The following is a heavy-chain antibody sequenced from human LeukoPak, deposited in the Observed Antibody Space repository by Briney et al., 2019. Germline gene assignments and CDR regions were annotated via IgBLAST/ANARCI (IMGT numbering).Heavy chain of an antibody. D-gene: IGHD3-16*01. Sequence: PSETLSLTCTVSGGSISSYYWSWIRQPPGKGLGWIGYIYTSGSTNYNPSLKSRVTISVDTSKNQFSLKLSSVTAADTAVYYCARGRSGGGGFDYWGQGTLVTVSS. J-gene: IGHJ4*02. CDR2: IYTSGST. V-gene: IGHV4-4*09. CDR1: GGSISSYY. CDR3: ARGRSGGGGFDY.